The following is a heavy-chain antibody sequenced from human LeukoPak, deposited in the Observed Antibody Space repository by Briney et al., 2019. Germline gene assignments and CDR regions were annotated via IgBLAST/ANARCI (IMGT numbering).Heavy chain of an antibody. D-gene: IGHD3-10*01. CDR3: ARDKGYSRGFGEHLGWFDP. CDR1: GFTFSSYS. CDR2: ISSSSGYT. J-gene: IGHJ5*02. V-gene: IGHV3-21*05. Sequence: GGSLRLSCAASGFTFSSYSMNWVRQAPGKGLEWVSYISSSSGYTNYADSVKGRFTISRDNAKNSLYLQMNSLRAEDTAVYYCARDKGYSRGFGEHLGWFDPWGQGTLVTVSS.